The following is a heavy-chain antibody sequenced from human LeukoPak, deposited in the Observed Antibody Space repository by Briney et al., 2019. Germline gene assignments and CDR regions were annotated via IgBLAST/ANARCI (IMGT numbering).Heavy chain of an antibody. CDR2: ISAYNGNT. Sequence: GASVKVSCKASGYTFTSYGISWVRQAPGQGLEWMGWISAYNGNTNYAQKLQGRVTMTTDTSTSTAYMELRSLRSDDTAVYYCARDQGDLWFGELLAGHSYYMDVWGKGTTVTVSS. J-gene: IGHJ6*03. V-gene: IGHV1-18*01. D-gene: IGHD3-10*01. CDR3: ARDQGDLWFGELLAGHSYYMDV. CDR1: GYTFTSYG.